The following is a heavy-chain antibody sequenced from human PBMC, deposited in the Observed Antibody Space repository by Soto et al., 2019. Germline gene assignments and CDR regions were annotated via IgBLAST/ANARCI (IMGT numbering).Heavy chain of an antibody. V-gene: IGHV4-61*01. CDR3: ASHNWNYVSPFDY. CDR2: TYYSGST. Sequence: PSETLSLTCTVSGGSVSSGSYYWSWIRQPPGKGLEWIGYTYYSGSTNYNPSLKSRVTISVDTSKNQFSLKLSSVTAADTAVYYCASHNWNYVSPFDYWGQGTLVTVSS. D-gene: IGHD1-7*01. CDR1: GGSVSSGSYY. J-gene: IGHJ4*02.